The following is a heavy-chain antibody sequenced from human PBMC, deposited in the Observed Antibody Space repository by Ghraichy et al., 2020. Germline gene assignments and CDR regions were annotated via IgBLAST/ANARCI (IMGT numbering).Heavy chain of an antibody. J-gene: IGHJ3*02. D-gene: IGHD5-18*01. CDR3: AKEAVGEDTIHGDGFDI. V-gene: IGHV3-30*18. CDR2: ISYDGSNK. CDR1: GFTFSSYG. Sequence: GGSLRLSCAASGFTFSSYGMHWVRQAPGKGLEWVAVISYDGSNKYYADSVKGRFTISRDNSKNTLYLQMNSLRAEDTAVYYCAKEAVGEDTIHGDGFDIWGQGTMVTVSS.